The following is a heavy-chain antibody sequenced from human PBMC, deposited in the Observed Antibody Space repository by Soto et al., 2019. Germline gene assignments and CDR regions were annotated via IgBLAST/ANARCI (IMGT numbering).Heavy chain of an antibody. Sequence: NPSETLSLTCTVSGGSISSYYWSWIRQPPGKGLEWIGYIYYSGSTNYNPSLKSRVTISVDTSKNQFSLKLSSVTAADTAVYYCARGEYYYDSSGYYEGFDPWGQGTLVTVSS. CDR3: ARGEYYYDSSGYYEGFDP. CDR2: IYYSGST. J-gene: IGHJ5*02. CDR1: GGSISSYY. D-gene: IGHD3-22*01. V-gene: IGHV4-59*01.